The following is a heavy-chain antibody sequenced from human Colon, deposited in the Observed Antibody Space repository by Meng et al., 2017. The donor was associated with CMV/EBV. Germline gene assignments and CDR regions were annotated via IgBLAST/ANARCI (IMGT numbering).Heavy chain of an antibody. Sequence: VRLGHVGGGLVEPGGSLRLSCAASGFIFSDYYMTWIREAPGKGLEWVSYISPTGSDTNYADSVRGRFTISRDNAKNSLFLQMSSLTAEDTAVYYCVKGHTMINPWGQGTLVTVSS. CDR1: GFIFSDYY. CDR2: ISPTGSDT. V-gene: IGHV3-11*05. CDR3: VKGHTMINP. D-gene: IGHD3-16*01. J-gene: IGHJ5*02.